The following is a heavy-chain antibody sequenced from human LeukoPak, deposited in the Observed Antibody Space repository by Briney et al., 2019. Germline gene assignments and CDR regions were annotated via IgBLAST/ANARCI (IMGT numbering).Heavy chain of an antibody. CDR1: GGSISSSSW. CDR2: IFHSGST. D-gene: IGHD4-11*01. J-gene: IGHJ5*02. V-gene: IGHV4-4*02. Sequence: PSGTLSLTCAVSGGSISSSSWWSCVRQPPGRRREWIGEIFHSGSTNYNTSLKSRVTISVDKSKNQFSLKLSSVPTADTAVYYCARAVSWFDPWGEGTLVTVSS. CDR3: ARAVSWFDP.